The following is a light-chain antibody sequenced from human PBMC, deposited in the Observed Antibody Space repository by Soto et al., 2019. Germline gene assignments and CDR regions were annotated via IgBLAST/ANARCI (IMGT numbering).Light chain of an antibody. J-gene: IGKJ4*01. CDR3: QQTNTFLPLT. Sequence: DIPMTQSPSSVSASVGDRVTITCRASQGISNWLAWYQQQPGKAPKLLISSAYTLQSGVPSRFSGGGSGTHFTLIISRLQPEDFATYYCQQTNTFLPLTFGGGTKVEIK. CDR1: QGISNW. CDR2: SAY. V-gene: IGKV1-12*01.